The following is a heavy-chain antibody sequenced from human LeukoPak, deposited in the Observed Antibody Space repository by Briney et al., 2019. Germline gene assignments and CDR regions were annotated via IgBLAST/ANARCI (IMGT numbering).Heavy chain of an antibody. V-gene: IGHV3-21*01. D-gene: IGHD6-13*01. CDR2: ISSSSSYI. Sequence: GGSLRLSCAASGFTFSSYSMNWLRQAPGKGLEWVSSISSSSSYIDYADSVKGRFTISRDNAKNSLYLQMNSLRAEDTAVYYCARDKGLRAAADWGQGTLVTVSS. CDR1: GFTFSSYS. CDR3: ARDKGLRAAAD. J-gene: IGHJ4*02.